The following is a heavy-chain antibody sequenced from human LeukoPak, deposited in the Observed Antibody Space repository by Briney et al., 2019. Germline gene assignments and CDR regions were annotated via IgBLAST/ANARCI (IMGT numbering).Heavy chain of an antibody. CDR3: ARGGRGYQYDEYFDY. CDR1: GGSISSGSYY. V-gene: IGHV4-61*02. J-gene: IGHJ4*02. D-gene: IGHD2-2*01. CDR2: IYTSGNT. Sequence: ASQTLSLTCTVSGGSISSGSYYWSWIRQPAGKGLEWIGRIYTSGNTNYNPSLKSRVTISVDTSKNQFSLKLSSVTAADTAVYYCARGGRGYQYDEYFDYWGQGTLVTVSS.